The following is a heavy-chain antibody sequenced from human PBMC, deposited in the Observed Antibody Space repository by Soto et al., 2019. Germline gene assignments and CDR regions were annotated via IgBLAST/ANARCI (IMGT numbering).Heavy chain of an antibody. Sequence: GESLKIYCKASGYNFTNYWIDWVRQMPGKGLEWMGTIYPDDSETRYSPSFQGQVTISVDKSISTAYLQWSSLKSPDTGMYYCARGPPTDYWGQGTLVTVSS. CDR3: ARGPPTDY. CDR2: IYPDDSET. V-gene: IGHV5-51*01. CDR1: GYNFTNYW. J-gene: IGHJ4*02.